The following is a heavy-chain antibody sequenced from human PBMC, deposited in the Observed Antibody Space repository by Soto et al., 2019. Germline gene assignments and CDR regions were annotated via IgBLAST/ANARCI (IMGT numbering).Heavy chain of an antibody. CDR3: AHRWPLNSDWGEGYLDP. CDR1: GFSLSTYGVG. V-gene: IGHV2-5*02. D-gene: IGHD6-19*01. J-gene: IGHJ5*02. Sequence: QITLKESGPPLVKPTQTLTLTCTFSGFSLSTYGVGVGWIRQPPGRALEWLAFIYWDDGKRYSPSLRSRLTITKDPPNNQVVLTVTNLDPVDTATYLCAHRWPLNSDWGEGYLDPWGQGPLVTVSS. CDR2: IYWDDGK.